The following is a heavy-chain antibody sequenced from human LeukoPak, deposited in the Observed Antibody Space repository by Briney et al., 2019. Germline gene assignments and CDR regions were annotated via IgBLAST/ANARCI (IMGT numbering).Heavy chain of an antibody. J-gene: IGHJ4*02. CDR2: INQSGRT. CDR3: ATKYSVAVAAIPPYFDD. D-gene: IGHD6-19*01. V-gene: IGHV4-34*01. Sequence: SETLSLTCGVYGGSFSGYYWSWIRQSPGRGLEWIGEINQSGRTNYNPSLKSRVTISVDTSKNQFSLKLTSVTAADTGVYYCATKYSVAVAAIPPYFDDWGQGTLVTVSS. CDR1: GGSFSGYY.